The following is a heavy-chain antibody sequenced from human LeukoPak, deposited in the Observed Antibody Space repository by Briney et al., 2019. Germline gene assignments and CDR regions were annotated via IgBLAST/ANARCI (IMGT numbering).Heavy chain of an antibody. J-gene: IGHJ4*02. CDR3: ARDLIVEGTAILGY. V-gene: IGHV3-21*01. D-gene: IGHD1-26*01. Sequence: GGSLRLSCAASGFTFSSYSMNWVRQAPGKGLEWVSSISSSSTHLYHADSVKGRFAISRDNAKNSLYLQMNSLRAEDTSVYYCARDLIVEGTAILGYWGQGTLVTVSS. CDR2: ISSSSTHL. CDR1: GFTFSSYS.